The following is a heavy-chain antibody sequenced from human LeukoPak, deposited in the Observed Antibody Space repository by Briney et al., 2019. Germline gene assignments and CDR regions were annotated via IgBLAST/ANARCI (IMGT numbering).Heavy chain of an antibody. V-gene: IGHV1-2*02. Sequence: ASVKVSCKASGYTFTCYYMHWVRQAPGQGLEWMGWINPNSGGTNYAQKVQGRVTMTRDTSISTAYMEMSRLRSDDTAVYYCARGIGLVTAFDIWGQGTMVTVSS. J-gene: IGHJ3*02. D-gene: IGHD6-19*01. CDR3: ARGIGLVTAFDI. CDR2: INPNSGGT. CDR1: GYTFTCYY.